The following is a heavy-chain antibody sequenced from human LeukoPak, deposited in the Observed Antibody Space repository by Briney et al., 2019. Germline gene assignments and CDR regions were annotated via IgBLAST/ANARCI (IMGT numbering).Heavy chain of an antibody. J-gene: IGHJ3*02. CDR3: ARDTWGYSYGFDAFDI. V-gene: IGHV4-4*07. CDR2: IYTSGST. Sequence: SETLSLTCTVAGGSISSYYWSWIRQPAGKGLEWIGRIYTSGSTNYNPSLKSRVTMSVDTSKNQFSLKLSSVTAADTAVYYCARDTWGYSYGFDAFDIWGQGTMVTVSS. D-gene: IGHD5-18*01. CDR1: GGSISSYY.